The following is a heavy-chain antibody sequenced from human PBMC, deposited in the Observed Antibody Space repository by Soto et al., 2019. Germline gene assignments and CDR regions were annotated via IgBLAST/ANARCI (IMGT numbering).Heavy chain of an antibody. CDR3: AREEYCSSTSCSREGYYFDY. CDR1: GGTFSSYT. Sequence: SVKVSCKASGGTFSSYTISWVRQAPGQGLEWMGRIIPILGIANYAQKFQGRVTITADKSTSTAYMELSSLRSEDTAVYYCAREEYCSSTSCSREGYYFDYWGQGTLVTVSS. J-gene: IGHJ4*02. D-gene: IGHD2-2*01. CDR2: IIPILGIA. V-gene: IGHV1-69*04.